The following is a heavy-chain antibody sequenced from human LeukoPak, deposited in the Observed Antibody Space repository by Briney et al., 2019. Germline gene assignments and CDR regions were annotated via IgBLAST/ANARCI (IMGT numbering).Heavy chain of an antibody. J-gene: IGHJ4*02. CDR1: GYTFTSYG. CDR3: ARGGGRYCSGGSCYSDY. D-gene: IGHD2-15*01. CDR2: ISAYNGNT. V-gene: IGHV1-18*01. Sequence: GASVKVSCKASGYTFTSYGISWVRQAPGQGLEGMGWISAYNGNTNYAQKLQGRVTMTTDTSTSTAYMELRSLRSDDTAVYYCARGGGRYCSGGSCYSDYWGQGTLVTVSS.